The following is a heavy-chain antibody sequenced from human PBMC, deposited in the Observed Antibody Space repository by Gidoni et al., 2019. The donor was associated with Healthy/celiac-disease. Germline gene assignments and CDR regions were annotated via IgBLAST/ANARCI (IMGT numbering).Heavy chain of an antibody. J-gene: IGHJ4*02. Sequence: STYYNPSLKSRVTISVDTSKNQFSLKLSSVTAADTAVYYCARGGHDHRILNWGQGTLVTVSS. CDR3: ARGGHDHRILN. V-gene: IGHV4-31*02. CDR2: ST.